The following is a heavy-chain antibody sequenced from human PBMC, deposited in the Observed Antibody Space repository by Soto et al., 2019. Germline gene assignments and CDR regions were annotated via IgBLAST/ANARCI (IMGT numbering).Heavy chain of an antibody. CDR3: GRGDSLSPHPSLDY. D-gene: IGHD2-21*01. Sequence: SETLSLTCAAYGGSFSGYYWSWIRQPPGKGLEWIGEINHSGSTNYNPSLKSRVTISVDTSKNQFSLKLSSVTAADTAVYYCGRGDSLSPHPSLDYWGQGTLVTVSS. V-gene: IGHV4-34*01. CDR1: GGSFSGYY. J-gene: IGHJ4*02. CDR2: INHSGST.